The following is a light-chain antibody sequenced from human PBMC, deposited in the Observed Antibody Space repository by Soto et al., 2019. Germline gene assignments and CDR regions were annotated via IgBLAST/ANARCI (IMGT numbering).Light chain of an antibody. Sequence: EIVMTQSPATLSVSPGERATLSCRASQSVSSNLAWYQQIPGQAPRLLIYGASTRATGIPDRFSGSGSGTEFTLNISSLQSEDFALYYCQQYDNWPPLTFGGGTKVEIK. CDR2: GAS. J-gene: IGKJ4*01. CDR3: QQYDNWPPLT. CDR1: QSVSSN. V-gene: IGKV3-15*01.